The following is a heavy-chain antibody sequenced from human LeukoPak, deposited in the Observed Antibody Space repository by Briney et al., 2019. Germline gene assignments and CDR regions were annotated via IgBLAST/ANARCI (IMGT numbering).Heavy chain of an antibody. D-gene: IGHD3-9*01. CDR3: ARTISYYDVLTGPPDY. J-gene: IGHJ4*02. V-gene: IGHV4-4*07. CDR2: IYTSGST. Sequence: SETLSLTCTVSGGSISSYYWSWIRQPAGKGLEWIGRIYTSGSTNYNPSLKSRVTMSVDTSKNQFSLKLSSVTAADTAVYYCARTISYYDVLTGPPDYWGQGTLVTVSS. CDR1: GGSISSYY.